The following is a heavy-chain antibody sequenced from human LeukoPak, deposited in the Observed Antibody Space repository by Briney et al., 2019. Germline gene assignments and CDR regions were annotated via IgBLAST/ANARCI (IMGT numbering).Heavy chain of an antibody. CDR1: GFTFSGYW. D-gene: IGHD6-13*01. CDR3: ARDGAPPGLYFDL. V-gene: IGHV3-7*01. CDR2: IRMDGVEK. Sequence: GGSLTLSCAVSGFTFSGYWMNWVRQAPGKGLEWVASIRMDGVEKTYVDSVKGRFTISRDNTYNSLYLQMSSLRVEDTAVYFCARDGAPPGLYFDLWGRGTLVTVSS. J-gene: IGHJ4*01.